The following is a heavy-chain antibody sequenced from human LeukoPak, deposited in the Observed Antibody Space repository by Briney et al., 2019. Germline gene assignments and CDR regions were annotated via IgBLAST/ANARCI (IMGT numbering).Heavy chain of an antibody. J-gene: IGHJ4*02. CDR3: ARGSTYYDSSGQVPFDY. V-gene: IGHV3-21*01. D-gene: IGHD3-22*01. CDR1: GFTFSNYN. Sequence: GSLRLSCAAFGFTFSNYNMNWVRQAPGKGLEWVSSISSSSSYIYYADSVKGRFTISRDNAKNSLYLQMISLRAEDTAVYYCARGSTYYDSSGQVPFDYWGQGTLVTVSS. CDR2: ISSSSSYI.